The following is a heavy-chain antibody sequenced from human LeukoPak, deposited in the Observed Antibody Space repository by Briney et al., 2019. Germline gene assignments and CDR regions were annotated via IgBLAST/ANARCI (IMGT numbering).Heavy chain of an antibody. D-gene: IGHD2-2*02. CDR1: GYTFTSYY. Sequence: EASVKVSCKASGYTFTSYYMRWVRQAPGQGLEWMGIINPSGDSTNYAQKFQGRVTMTRDTSTSTVYMELSSLRSEDTAVYYCARDRSYQLLYLYYWGQGTLVTVSS. CDR3: ARDRSYQLLYLYY. V-gene: IGHV1-46*01. CDR2: INPSGDST. J-gene: IGHJ4*02.